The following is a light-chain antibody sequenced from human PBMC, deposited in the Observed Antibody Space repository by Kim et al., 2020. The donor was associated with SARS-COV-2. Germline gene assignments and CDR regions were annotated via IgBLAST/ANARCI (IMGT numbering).Light chain of an antibody. CDR3: QQYGGSPSFT. V-gene: IGKV3-20*01. CDR2: GAS. J-gene: IGKJ5*01. Sequence: PGDGATLSCSASQSVTSNYLAWYQQRPGQAPRLLIYGASKRADGIPDRFSGSGSGADFTLTISRLEPEDFAVYYCQQYGGSPSFTFGQGTRLEIK. CDR1: QSVTSNY.